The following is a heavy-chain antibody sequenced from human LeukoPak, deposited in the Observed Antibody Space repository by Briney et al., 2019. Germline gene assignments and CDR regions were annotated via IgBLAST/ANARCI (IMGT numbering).Heavy chain of an antibody. J-gene: IGHJ5*02. CDR2: IIPILGIA. CDR3: ASPGGRATAFGFDP. D-gene: IGHD1-26*01. CDR1: GGTFSSYA. Sequence: SVTVSCKASGGTFSSYAISWVRQAPGQGLEWMGRIIPILGIANYAQKFQGRVTITADKSTSTAYMELSSLRSEDTAVYYCASPGGRATAFGFDPWGQGTLVTVSS. V-gene: IGHV1-69*04.